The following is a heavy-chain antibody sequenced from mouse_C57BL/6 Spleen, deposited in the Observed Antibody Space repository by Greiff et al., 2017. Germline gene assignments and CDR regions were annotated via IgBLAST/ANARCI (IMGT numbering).Heavy chain of an antibody. CDR1: GFNFKDYY. V-gene: IGHV14-1*01. Sequence: EVKLQESGAELVRPGASVKLSCTASGFNFKDYYMHWVKQRPEQGLEWIGRIDPEDGATEYAPKFQGKATMTADTSSNTAYLQLSSLTSEDTAVYYCTRDSNSFAYWGQGTLVTVSA. CDR3: TRDSNSFAY. J-gene: IGHJ3*01. D-gene: IGHD2-5*01. CDR2: IDPEDGAT.